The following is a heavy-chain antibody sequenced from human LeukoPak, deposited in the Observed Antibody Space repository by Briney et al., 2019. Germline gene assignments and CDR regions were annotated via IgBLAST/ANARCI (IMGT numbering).Heavy chain of an antibody. J-gene: IGHJ4*02. CDR1: GFTFSGYA. Sequence: GGSLRLSCAASGFTFSGYAMSWVRQAPGKGLEWVSSISGSGATTYYADSVKGRFTISRDNSKSTLYLQMNSLRAEDTAVYYCAKDLRWNDRYYDYWGQGTLVTVSS. V-gene: IGHV3-23*01. CDR2: ISGSGATT. D-gene: IGHD1-1*01. CDR3: AKDLRWNDRYYDY.